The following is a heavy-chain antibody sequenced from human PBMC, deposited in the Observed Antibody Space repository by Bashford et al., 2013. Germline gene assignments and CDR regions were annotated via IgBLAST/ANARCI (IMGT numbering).Heavy chain of an antibody. Sequence: SETLSLTCGVSGASFSSYYWTWIRQPPGKGLEWIGEISHSGRTNYNPSLESRVTILIDTSKNQFSLDLNSVTAADTAVYYCVAYGPDIVAAYYFHFWGQGPWSPSPQ. CDR3: VAYGPDIVAAYYFHF. CDR1: GASFSSYY. D-gene: IGHD5-12*01. V-gene: IGHV4-34*01. J-gene: IGHJ4*02. CDR2: ISHSGRT.